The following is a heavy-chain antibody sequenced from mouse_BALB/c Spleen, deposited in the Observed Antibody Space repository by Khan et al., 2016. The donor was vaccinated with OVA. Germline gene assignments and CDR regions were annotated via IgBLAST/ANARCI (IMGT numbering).Heavy chain of an antibody. V-gene: IGHV2-6-4*01. J-gene: IGHJ4*01. CDR2: IWGGGGT. D-gene: IGHD2-14*01. CDR1: GFSLSRYN. Sequence: QVQLKQSGPGLVAPSQSLSITCTVSGFSLSRYNIHWIRQPPGKGLEWLGMIWGGGGTDYNSTLKSRLSITKDNSKSQVFLKMNSLQTDDTAMYYCARAYYRYDDYYAMDYRGQGTSGTDSS. CDR3: ARAYYRYDDYYAMDY.